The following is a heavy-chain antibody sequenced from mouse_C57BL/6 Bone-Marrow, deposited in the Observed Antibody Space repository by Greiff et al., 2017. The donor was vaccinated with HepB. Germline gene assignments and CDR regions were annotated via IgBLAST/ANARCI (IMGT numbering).Heavy chain of an antibody. Sequence: QVQLQQSGAELVRPGASVTLSCKASGYTFTDYEMHWVKQTPVHGLEWIGAIDPETGGTAYNQKFKGKAILTADKSSSTAYMELRSLTSEDSAVYYCTRIPFYAIDYWGQGTSVTVSS. CDR3: TRIPFYAIDY. CDR2: IDPETGGT. J-gene: IGHJ4*01. CDR1: GYTFTDYE. V-gene: IGHV1-15*01.